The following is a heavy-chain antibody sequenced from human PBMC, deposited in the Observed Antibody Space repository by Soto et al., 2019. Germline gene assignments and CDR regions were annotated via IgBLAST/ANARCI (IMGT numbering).Heavy chain of an antibody. D-gene: IGHD1-1*01. V-gene: IGHV3-23*01. CDR3: AKDLRSSTNYDYGMDV. J-gene: IGHJ6*02. CDR2: ISASGGST. Sequence: EVQLLESGGGLVQPGGSLRLSCAASGFTFSTYAMSWVRQAPEKGLEWVSVISASGGSTFYADSVKGRFTVSRDNSRNTLYLQVISLRVEDTAVYYCAKDLRSSTNYDYGMDVWGQGTTVTVSS. CDR1: GFTFSTYA.